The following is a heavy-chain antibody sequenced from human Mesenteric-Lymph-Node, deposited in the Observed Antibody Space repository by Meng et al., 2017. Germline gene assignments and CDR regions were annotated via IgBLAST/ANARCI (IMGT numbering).Heavy chain of an antibody. CDR2: ISGIAGTT. D-gene: IGHD5-18*01. CDR1: GFTFSSYA. CDR3: ARAVDTAMVPGY. J-gene: IGHJ4*02. Sequence: GGSLKLSCAASGFTFSSYAMAWVRQAPGKGLEWVSSISGIAGTTYYADSVKGRFTISRDNSKNTLYLQMNSLRAEDTAVYYCARAVDTAMVPGYWGQGTLVTVSS. V-gene: IGHV3-23*01.